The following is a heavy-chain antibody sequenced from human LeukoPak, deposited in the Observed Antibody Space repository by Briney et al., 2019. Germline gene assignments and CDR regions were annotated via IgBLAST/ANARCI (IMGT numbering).Heavy chain of an antibody. CDR3: AKGLERRAGWNDY. Sequence: GGSLRLSCAASGFTVSSNYMSWVRQAPGKGLEWVSVIYSGGSTYYADSVKGRLTIFRDNSKNTMYLQMNSRRAEDAAVYYCAKGLERRAGWNDYWGQGTLVTVSS. CDR2: IYSGGST. CDR1: GFTVSSNY. J-gene: IGHJ4*02. V-gene: IGHV3-53*01. D-gene: IGHD1-1*01.